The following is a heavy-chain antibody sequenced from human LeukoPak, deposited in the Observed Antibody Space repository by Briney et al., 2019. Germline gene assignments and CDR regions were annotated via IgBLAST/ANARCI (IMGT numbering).Heavy chain of an antibody. CDR2: IIPIFGTA. Sequence: SVKVSCKASGGTFSSYAISWVRQAPGQGLEWMGGIIPIFGTANYAQKFQGRVTITTDESTSTAYMELSSLRSEDTAVYYCATALRQPFAVRHWGQGTLVTVSS. CDR3: ATALRQPFAVRH. J-gene: IGHJ4*02. CDR1: GGTFSSYA. D-gene: IGHD3-10*01. V-gene: IGHV1-69*05.